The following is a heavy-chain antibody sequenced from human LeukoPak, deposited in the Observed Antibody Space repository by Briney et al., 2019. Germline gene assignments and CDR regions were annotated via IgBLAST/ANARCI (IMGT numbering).Heavy chain of an antibody. D-gene: IGHD3-10*01. V-gene: IGHV1-2*02. CDR2: INPNSGGT. J-gene: IGHJ4*02. Sequence: GASVKVSCKASGYTFTGYYMHWVRQAPGQGLEWMGWINPNSGGTNYAQKFQGRVTMTRDTSISTAYMELSRLRSDDTAVYYCARDSAVVRGVIYYWGQGTLVTVSS. CDR1: GYTFTGYY. CDR3: ARDSAVVRGVIYY.